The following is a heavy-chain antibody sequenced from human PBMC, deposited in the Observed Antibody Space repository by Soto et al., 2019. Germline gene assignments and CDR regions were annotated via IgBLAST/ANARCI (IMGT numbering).Heavy chain of an antibody. J-gene: IGHJ3*02. V-gene: IGHV3-53*04. D-gene: IGHD4-17*01. CDR3: ARARSYYGDYAAFNI. Sequence: GGSLRLSCAASGFTVSSNYMSWVRQAPGKGLEWGSVIYSGGSTYYADSVKGRFTISRHHSKNTLYLQMNSLRAEDTAVYYCARARSYYGDYAAFNIWGEGTMVTVS. CDR2: IYSGGST. CDR1: GFTVSSNY.